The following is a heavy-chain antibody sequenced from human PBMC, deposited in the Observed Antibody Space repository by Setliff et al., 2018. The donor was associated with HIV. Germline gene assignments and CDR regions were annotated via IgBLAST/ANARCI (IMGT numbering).Heavy chain of an antibody. CDR3: ATEGRRDGYNPGFDY. D-gene: IGHD5-12*01. CDR1: GDSLSSGSYY. J-gene: IGHJ4*02. V-gene: IGHV4-61*09. CDR2: IYTSGST. Sequence: PSETLSLTCTVSGDSLSSGSYYWSWIRQPAGKGLEWIGHIYTSGSTNYNPSLKSRVTISVDTSKNQFSLKLSSVTAADTAVYYCATEGRRDGYNPGFDYWGQGTLVTVS.